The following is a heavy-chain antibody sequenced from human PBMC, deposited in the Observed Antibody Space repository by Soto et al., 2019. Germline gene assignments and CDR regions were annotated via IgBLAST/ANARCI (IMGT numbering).Heavy chain of an antibody. CDR3: ARGGFYDSYGMDV. J-gene: IGHJ6*02. Sequence: GGSLRLSCAASGFTLSNHDMHWVRQSTGKGLEWVSTITTAGDTYYPGSVKGRITISRENGKNTLYLQMKSLRAGDTAVYYCARGGFYDSYGMDVWGQGTTVTVSS. V-gene: IGHV3-13*01. D-gene: IGHD3-3*01. CDR2: ITTAGDT. CDR1: GFTLSNHD.